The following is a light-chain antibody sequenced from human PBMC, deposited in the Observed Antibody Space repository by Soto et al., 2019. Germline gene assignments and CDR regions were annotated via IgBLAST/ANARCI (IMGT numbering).Light chain of an antibody. CDR2: AAS. J-gene: IGKJ4*01. CDR1: RGISNW. Sequence: DIQMTQSPSSVSAAVGDRVTITCRARRGISNWLAWYQQKPGEDPKLLIYAASRLQSGVPSRFSGSGSGTDFSLTINSLQPEDVATYLCQQADSFPLTFGGGTKVEMK. V-gene: IGKV1-12*01. CDR3: QQADSFPLT.